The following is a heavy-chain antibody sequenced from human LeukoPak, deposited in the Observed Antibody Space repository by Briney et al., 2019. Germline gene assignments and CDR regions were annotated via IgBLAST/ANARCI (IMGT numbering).Heavy chain of an antibody. CDR2: TYYRSKWYK. D-gene: IGHD2-15*01. J-gene: IGHJ5*02. CDR1: GDSFSSNSAA. V-gene: IGHV6-1*01. Sequence: SQTLSLTCALSGDSFSSNSAAWNWVRQSPSRGLEWLGRTYYRSKWYKDYAVSVKSRITINPDTSKNQFSLQLNSVTPEDTAVYYCARTTIVVVVAATISGWFDPWGQGTLVTVSS. CDR3: ARTTIVVVVAATISGWFDP.